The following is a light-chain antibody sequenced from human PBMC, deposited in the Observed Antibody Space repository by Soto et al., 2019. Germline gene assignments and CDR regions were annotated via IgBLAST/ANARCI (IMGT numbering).Light chain of an antibody. J-gene: IGKJ4*01. CDR3: QQYNKYPLT. Sequence: IVLTQSPGTLSLSPGERTTLSCRASQSISRYLAWYQQKPGQGPRLLIYGASSRATGTPDRFSGSGSGTDFTLTISSLQPEDFATYYCQQYNKYPLTFGGGTKVDIK. CDR2: GAS. V-gene: IGKV3D-15*01. CDR1: QSISRY.